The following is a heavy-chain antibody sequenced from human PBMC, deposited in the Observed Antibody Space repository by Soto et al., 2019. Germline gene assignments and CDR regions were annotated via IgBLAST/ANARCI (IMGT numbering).Heavy chain of an antibody. CDR3: ARRGAVAGLHY. CDR1: GFTFSSYW. V-gene: IGHV3-74*01. CDR2: INSDGSST. D-gene: IGHD6-19*01. J-gene: IGHJ4*02. Sequence: EVQLVESGGGLVQPGGSLRVSCAASGFTFSSYWMHWVRQAPGKGLVWVSRINSDGSSTSYADSVKVRFTISRDNAKNTLYLQMNSLRAEDTAIYYCARRGAVAGLHYWGQGTLVTVSS.